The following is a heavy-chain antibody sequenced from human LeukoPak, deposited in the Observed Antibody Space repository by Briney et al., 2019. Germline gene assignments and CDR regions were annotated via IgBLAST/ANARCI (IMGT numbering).Heavy chain of an antibody. Sequence: GRSLRLSRAASGFTFSSYGMHWVRQAPGKGLEWVAVIWYDGSNKYYADSVKGRFTISRDNSKNTLYLQMNSLRVEDTAVYYCAKSLYSSGWTWKYYWGQGTLVTVSS. CDR1: GFTFSSYG. J-gene: IGHJ4*02. D-gene: IGHD6-19*01. CDR3: AKSLYSSGWTWKYY. V-gene: IGHV3-33*06. CDR2: IWYDGSNK.